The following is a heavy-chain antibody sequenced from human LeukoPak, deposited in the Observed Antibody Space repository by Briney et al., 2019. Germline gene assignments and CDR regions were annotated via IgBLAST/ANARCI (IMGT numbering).Heavy chain of an antibody. Sequence: SETLCLTCAVTGDSIISNNWWSWVRQPPGKGLEWIGEIYHSGSTNYNPSLKSRITISVDNSNNQFSLKLSSVTAADTAIYYCARELAVTGQIDYWGQGTLVTVSS. CDR1: GDSIISNNW. CDR2: IYHSGST. V-gene: IGHV4-4*02. D-gene: IGHD4-11*01. CDR3: ARELAVTGQIDY. J-gene: IGHJ4*02.